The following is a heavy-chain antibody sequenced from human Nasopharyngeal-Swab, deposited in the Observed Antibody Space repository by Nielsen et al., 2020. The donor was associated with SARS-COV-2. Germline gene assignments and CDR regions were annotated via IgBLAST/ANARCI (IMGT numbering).Heavy chain of an antibody. Sequence: RQAPGKGLEWIGEVSQGGGTNYNPSLKNRVTISAATSKNQFSLKLSSVTAAETAVYYCARGGAGVVPSPVLGLGPYYSYYYMDVWGKGTTVTVSS. CDR2: VSQGGGT. J-gene: IGHJ6*03. CDR3: ARGGAGVVPSPVLGLGPYYSYYYMDV. V-gene: IGHV4-34*01. D-gene: IGHD2-2*01.